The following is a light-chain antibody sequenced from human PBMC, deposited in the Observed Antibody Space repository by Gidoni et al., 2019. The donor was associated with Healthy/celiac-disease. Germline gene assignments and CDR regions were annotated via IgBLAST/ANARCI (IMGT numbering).Light chain of an antibody. CDR2: DAS. CDR3: QQRSNWPLIT. J-gene: IGKJ5*01. CDR1: QSVSSY. V-gene: IGKV3-11*01. Sequence: EIVFTQLPATLSLSPGERATLSCRASQSVSSYLAWYQQKPGQAPRLLIYDASNRATGIPARFSGSGSGTDFTLTISSLEPEDFAVYYCQQRSNWPLITFGQGTRLEIK.